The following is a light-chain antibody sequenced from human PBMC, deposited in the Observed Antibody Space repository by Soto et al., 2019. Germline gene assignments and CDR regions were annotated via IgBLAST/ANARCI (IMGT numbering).Light chain of an antibody. J-gene: IGLJ2*01. CDR2: DVN. Sequence: SVLTQPASVSETPGQSITISVPGINSAICAYNFVSLYQQHPGKAPKLMLYDVNIRPSGVSNRFSGSKSVNTASLTISGLQAEYEADYYCTSWTTSTTMIFGGGTKVTVL. CDR1: NSAICAYNF. V-gene: IGLV2-14*03. CDR3: TSWTTSTTMI.